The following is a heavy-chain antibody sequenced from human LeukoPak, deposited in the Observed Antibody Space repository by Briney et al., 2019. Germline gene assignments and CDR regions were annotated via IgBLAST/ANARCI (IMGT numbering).Heavy chain of an antibody. D-gene: IGHD6-13*01. CDR3: VRVVTTRSGWYHFDN. V-gene: IGHV3-72*01. CDR2: SATTKPNSCTT. CDR1: GFSIADHH. Sequence: GGSLRLSCAGAGFSIADHHMDWVRQAPGGGLEWIGRSATTKPNSCTTQYAASVRGRFTISRDDSQNSLYLHLNSLKTEDTAVYYCVRVVTTRSGWYHFDNWGLGTLVSVSS. J-gene: IGHJ4*02.